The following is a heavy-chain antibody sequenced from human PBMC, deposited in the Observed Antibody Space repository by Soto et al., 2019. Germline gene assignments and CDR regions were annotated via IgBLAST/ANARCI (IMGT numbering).Heavy chain of an antibody. CDR1: GFTFSSYA. Sequence: SLRLSCAASGFTFSSYAMHWVRQAPGKGLEWVAVISYDGSNKYYADSVKGRFTISRDNSKNTLYLQMNSLRAEDTAVYYCARKWGYSGYDYYYDSSGPVDYWGQGTLVTVS. V-gene: IGHV3-30-3*01. CDR2: ISYDGSNK. CDR3: ARKWGYSGYDYYYDSSGPVDY. D-gene: IGHD3-22*01. J-gene: IGHJ4*02.